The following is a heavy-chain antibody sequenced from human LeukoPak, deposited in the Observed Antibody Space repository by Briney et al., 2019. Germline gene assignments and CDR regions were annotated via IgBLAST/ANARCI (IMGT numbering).Heavy chain of an antibody. V-gene: IGHV3-23*01. CDR1: GFTFSSYA. J-gene: IGHJ4*02. D-gene: IGHD3-22*01. CDR3: AKDPMTRSDYYDSSGYSYFDY. CDR2: ISGSGGST. Sequence: GGSLRLSCAASGFTFSSYAMSWLRQAPGKGLEGVSAISGSGGSTYYADSVKGRYTISRDNSKNTLYLQMTSLRAEDTAVYYCAKDPMTRSDYYDSSGYSYFDYWGQGTLVTVSS.